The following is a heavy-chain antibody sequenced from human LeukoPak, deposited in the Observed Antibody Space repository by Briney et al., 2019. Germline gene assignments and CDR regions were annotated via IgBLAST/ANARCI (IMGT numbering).Heavy chain of an antibody. V-gene: IGHV3-21*01. J-gene: IGHJ3*02. CDR2: ISSSSSYI. Sequence: PGGSLRLSCAASGFTFSSYSMNWVRQAPGKGLEWVSSISSSSSYIYYADSVKGRFTISRDNAKNSLYLQMNSLRAEDTAVYYCARDYSSPRGAFDIWGQGTMVTVSS. CDR1: GFTFSSYS. CDR3: ARDYSSPRGAFDI. D-gene: IGHD6-13*01.